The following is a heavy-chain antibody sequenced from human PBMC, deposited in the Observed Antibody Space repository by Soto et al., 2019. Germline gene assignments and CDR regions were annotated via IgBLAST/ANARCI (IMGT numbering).Heavy chain of an antibody. CDR1: GYTFTSYA. J-gene: IGHJ4*02. CDR3: ARASSGGDPIDY. V-gene: IGHV1-2*04. D-gene: IGHD2-21*02. Sequence: GASVKVSCKASGYTFTSYAMHWVRQAPGQGLEWMGWINPNSGGTNYAQKFQGWVTMTRDTSISTAYMELSRLRSDDTAVYYRARASSGGDPIDYWGQGTLVTVSS. CDR2: INPNSGGT.